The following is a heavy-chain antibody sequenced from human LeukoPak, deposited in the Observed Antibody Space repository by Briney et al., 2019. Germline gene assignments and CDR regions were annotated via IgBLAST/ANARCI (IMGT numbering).Heavy chain of an antibody. Sequence: PSQTLSLTCTVSGGSISSGDYYWSWIRQPPGKCVEWIGYIYYSGSTYYNPSLKSRVTISVDTSKNQFSLKLSSVTAADTAVYYCARVFKRAPKGYDAFDIWGQGTMVTVSS. CDR2: IYYSGST. V-gene: IGHV4-30-4*08. J-gene: IGHJ3*02. CDR1: GGSISSGDYY. D-gene: IGHD1-14*01. CDR3: ARVFKRAPKGYDAFDI.